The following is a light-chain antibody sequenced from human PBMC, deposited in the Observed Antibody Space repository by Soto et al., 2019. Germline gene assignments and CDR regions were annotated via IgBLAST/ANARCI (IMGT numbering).Light chain of an antibody. CDR2: EVS. CDR3: SSYTTSSNYV. V-gene: IGLV2-14*01. J-gene: IGLJ1*01. CDR1: SSDFGTYNY. Sequence: QSALTQPASVSGSPGQSITISCTGTSSDFGTYNYVSWYQQHPGKAPKLVIYEVSNRPSGVSNRFSGFKSGNTASLTISGLQAEDEADYYCSSYTTSSNYVFGTGTKLTVL.